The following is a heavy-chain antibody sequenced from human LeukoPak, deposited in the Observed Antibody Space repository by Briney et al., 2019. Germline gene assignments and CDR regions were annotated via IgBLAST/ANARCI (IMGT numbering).Heavy chain of an antibody. D-gene: IGHD2-2*01. J-gene: IGHJ5*02. Sequence: SETLSLTCAVYGGSFSGYYWSWIRQPPGKGLEWIGRIYSSGSTNHNPSLKSRVTISVDTSKNQFSLKLSSVTAADTAVYYCARRTDIVVVPAARGGWFDPWGQGTLVTVSS. CDR3: ARRTDIVVVPAARGGWFDP. CDR2: IYSSGST. V-gene: IGHV4-34*01. CDR1: GGSFSGYY.